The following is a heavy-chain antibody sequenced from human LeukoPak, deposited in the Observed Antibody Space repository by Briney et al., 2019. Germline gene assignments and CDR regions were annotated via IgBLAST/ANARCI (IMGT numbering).Heavy chain of an antibody. D-gene: IGHD2-2*02. Sequence: PGRSLRLSCAASGFTFSSYGMHWVRQAPGKGLEWVAVIWYDGSNKYYADSVKGRFTISRDNSKNTLYLQMNSLRAEDTAVYYCARDGAIVVVPAAIEFYYYMDVWGKGTTVTVSS. CDR1: GFTFSSYG. CDR3: ARDGAIVVVPAAIEFYYYMDV. V-gene: IGHV3-33*01. CDR2: IWYDGSNK. J-gene: IGHJ6*03.